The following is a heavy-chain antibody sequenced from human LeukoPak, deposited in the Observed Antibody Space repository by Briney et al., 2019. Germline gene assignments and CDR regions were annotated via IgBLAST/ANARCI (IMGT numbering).Heavy chain of an antibody. CDR2: ISGSGGST. CDR1: GFTFSSYA. D-gene: IGHD3-10*01. J-gene: IGHJ5*02. V-gene: IGHV3-23*01. CDR3: ARVARDGSGSYYWFDP. Sequence: GGSLRLSCAASGFTFSSYAMSWVRQAPGKGLEWVSAISGSGGSTYYADSVKGRFTISRDNSKNTLYLQMNSLRAEDTAVYYCARVARDGSGSYYWFDPWGQGTLVTVSS.